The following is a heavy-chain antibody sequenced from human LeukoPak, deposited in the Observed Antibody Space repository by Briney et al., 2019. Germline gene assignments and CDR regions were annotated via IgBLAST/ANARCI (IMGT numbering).Heavy chain of an antibody. J-gene: IGHJ4*02. CDR3: AKTRYYDSSGYSDY. D-gene: IGHD3-22*01. V-gene: IGHV3-30*18. Sequence: GGSLRLSCAASGFTFSSYGMHWVRQAPGKGLEWVAVISYDGSNKYYADSVKGRFTISRDNSKNTLYLQMNSLRAEDTAVYYCAKTRYYDSSGYSDYWGQGTLVTVSS. CDR2: ISYDGSNK. CDR1: GFTFSSYG.